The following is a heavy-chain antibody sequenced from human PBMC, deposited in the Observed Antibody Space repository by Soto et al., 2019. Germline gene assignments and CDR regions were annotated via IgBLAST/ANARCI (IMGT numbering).Heavy chain of an antibody. CDR1: GFTFSSYG. V-gene: IGHV3-30*18. Sequence: QVQLVESGGGVVQPGRSLRLSCAASGFTFSSYGMHWVRQAPGKGLEWVAVVSFHGRVQYYADPVKGRFTLSRDNFKNTLYLEMNSLRPEDTAVYYCAKEGSGSRYSFDIWGQGTMVTVSS. CDR3: AKEGSGSRYSFDI. CDR2: VSFHGRVQ. D-gene: IGHD1-26*01. J-gene: IGHJ3*02.